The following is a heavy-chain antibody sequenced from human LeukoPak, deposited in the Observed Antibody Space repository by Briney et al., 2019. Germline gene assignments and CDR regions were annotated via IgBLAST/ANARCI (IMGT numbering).Heavy chain of an antibody. Sequence: ASVKVSCKASGYTFTSYGISWVRQAPGQGLEWMGWISAYNGNTNYAQRLQGRVTMTTDTSTSTAYMELRRLTSDDTAGYYCARFRAGVGEPYGDYWGQGTLVTVSS. CDR2: ISAYNGNT. CDR1: GYTFTSYG. J-gene: IGHJ4*02. V-gene: IGHV1-18*01. CDR3: ARFRAGVGEPYGDY. D-gene: IGHD3-10*01.